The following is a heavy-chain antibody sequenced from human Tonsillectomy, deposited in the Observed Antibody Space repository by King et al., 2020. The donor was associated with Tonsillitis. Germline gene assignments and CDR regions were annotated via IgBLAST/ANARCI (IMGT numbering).Heavy chain of an antibody. CDR2: ISGSAGGT. CDR3: AKLRPPGYSSSCAPSPFDY. J-gene: IGHJ4*02. V-gene: IGHV3-23*04. Sequence: VQLVESGGGLVQPGGPLRLSCAASGFTFSSYAMSWVRQAPGKGLEWVSNISGSAGGTYYADSVTGRFTITRDHSKNTLYLQMNSRRAEDTAVYYCAKLRPPGYSSSCAPSPFDYWGQGTLVTVSS. CDR1: GFTFSSYA. D-gene: IGHD6-13*01.